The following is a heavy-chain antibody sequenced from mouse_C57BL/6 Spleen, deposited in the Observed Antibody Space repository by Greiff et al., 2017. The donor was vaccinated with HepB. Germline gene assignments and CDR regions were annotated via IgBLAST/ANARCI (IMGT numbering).Heavy chain of an antibody. CDR2: ISDGGSYT. CDR1: GFTFSSYA. Sequence: EVQGVESGGGLVKPGGSLKLSCAASGFTFSSYAMSWVRQTPEKRLEWVATISDGGSYTYYPDNVKGRFTISRDNAKNNLYLQMSHLKSEDTAMYYCARVFLYYDYERGVFDYWGQGTTLTVSS. J-gene: IGHJ2*01. V-gene: IGHV5-4*01. CDR3: ARVFLYYDYERGVFDY. D-gene: IGHD2-4*01.